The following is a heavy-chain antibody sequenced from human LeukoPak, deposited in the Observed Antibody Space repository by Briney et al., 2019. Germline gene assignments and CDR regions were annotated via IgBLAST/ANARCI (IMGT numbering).Heavy chain of an antibody. J-gene: IGHJ4*02. CDR1: GGSISSYY. Sequence: SETLSLTCTVSGGSISSYYWSWIRQPPGKGLEWIGYIYYSGSTNYNPSLKSRVTISVDTSENRFSLRLISVTAADTAMYYCARSIPTFGTAVAGYHFFDFWGQGTLVTVSS. D-gene: IGHD6-19*01. CDR2: IYYSGST. CDR3: ARSIPTFGTAVAGYHFFDF. V-gene: IGHV4-59*08.